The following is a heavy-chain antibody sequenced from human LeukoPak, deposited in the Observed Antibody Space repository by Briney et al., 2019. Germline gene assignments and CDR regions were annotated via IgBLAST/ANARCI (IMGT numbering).Heavy chain of an antibody. CDR1: GGSVSSGSYA. D-gene: IGHD5-12*01. Sequence: SETLSLTCIVSGGSVSSGSYAWSWIRQPPGKGLEWIGYIYNSVRTNYNPSLKSRVTISVDTSKNQLSLKLSSVTAADTAVYFCVRDLVATIDHYYYGMDVWGQGTTVTVSS. CDR3: VRDLVATIDHYYYGMDV. CDR2: IYNSVRT. J-gene: IGHJ6*02. V-gene: IGHV4-61*01.